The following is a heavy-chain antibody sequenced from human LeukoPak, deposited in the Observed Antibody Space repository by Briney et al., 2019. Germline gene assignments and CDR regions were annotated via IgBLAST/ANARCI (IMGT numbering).Heavy chain of an antibody. CDR3: ARGPYDFWSGTVRNYFDY. D-gene: IGHD3-3*01. V-gene: IGHV1-18*01. CDR2: ISAYNGNT. Sequence: ASVKVSCKASGYTFTSYGISWVRQAPGRGLEWMGWISAYNGNTNYAQKLQGRVTMTTDTSTSTAYMELRSLRSDDTAVYYCARGPYDFWSGTVRNYFDYWGQGTLVTVSS. CDR1: GYTFTSYG. J-gene: IGHJ4*02.